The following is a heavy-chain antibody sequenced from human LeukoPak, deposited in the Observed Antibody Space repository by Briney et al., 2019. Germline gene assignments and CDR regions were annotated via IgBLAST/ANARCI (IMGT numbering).Heavy chain of an antibody. D-gene: IGHD5-12*01. J-gene: IGHJ4*02. CDR3: ARKPLSGGYGGTIDY. CDR2: IYSGGST. V-gene: IGHV3-53*01. CDR1: GFTVSSNY. Sequence: GGSLRLSCAASGFTVSSNYMSWVRQAPGKGLEWVSVIYSGGSTYYADSVKGRFTISRDNAKNTLYLRMNSLRAEDTAIYYCARKPLSGGYGGTIDYWGQGTLVTVSS.